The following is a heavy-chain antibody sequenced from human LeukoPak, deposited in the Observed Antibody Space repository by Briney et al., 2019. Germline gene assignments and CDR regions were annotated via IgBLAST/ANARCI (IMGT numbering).Heavy chain of an antibody. CDR2: IYYSGST. J-gene: IGHJ4*02. D-gene: IGHD3-22*01. CDR1: GGSISSSSYY. V-gene: IGHV4-39*01. Sequence: PSETLSLTRTVSGGSISSSSYYWGWIRQPPGKGLEWIGSIYYSGSTYYNPSLKSRVTISVDTSKNQFSLKLSSVTAADTAVYYCARSPYYYDSSGYYTDYWGQGTLVTVSS. CDR3: ARSPYYYDSSGYYTDY.